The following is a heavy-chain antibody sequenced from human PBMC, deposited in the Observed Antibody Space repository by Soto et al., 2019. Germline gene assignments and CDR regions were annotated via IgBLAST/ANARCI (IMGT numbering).Heavy chain of an antibody. CDR1: RDMFTYSF. V-gene: IGHV1-46*01. D-gene: IGHD3-16*01. J-gene: IGHJ6*02. Sequence: ASVKVSCKASRDMFTYSFFHWLRQAPGQGLEWMGITSPHGRTTNYEQRFKGRVNMTWDTSASTVYMEVTSLRPEDTAVYYCARVQMGPRRDFMDVWGQGTRVTVSS. CDR3: ARVQMGPRRDFMDV. CDR2: TSPHGRTT.